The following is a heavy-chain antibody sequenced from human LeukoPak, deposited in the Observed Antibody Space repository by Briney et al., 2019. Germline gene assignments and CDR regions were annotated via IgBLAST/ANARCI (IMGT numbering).Heavy chain of an antibody. Sequence: PGGSLRLSCAASGFTFSGSAMHWVRQASGKGLEGVGRIRSKANNYATAYAASVKVRFTIFRDDSKNTAYLQMNSLKTEDTAVYYCTRHLAGDYGDYRDYWGQGTLVTVSS. D-gene: IGHD4-17*01. CDR1: GFTFSGSA. J-gene: IGHJ4*02. CDR3: TRHLAGDYGDYRDY. V-gene: IGHV3-73*01. CDR2: IRSKANNYAT.